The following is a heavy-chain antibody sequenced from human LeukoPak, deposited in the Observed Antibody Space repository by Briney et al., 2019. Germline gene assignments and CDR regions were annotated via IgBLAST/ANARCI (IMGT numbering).Heavy chain of an antibody. V-gene: IGHV1-18*01. CDR3: ARGDFSVVVTAILDAFDI. CDR1: GYTFTSYG. J-gene: IGHJ3*02. Sequence: ASVKVSCKASGYTFTSYGISWVRQAPGQGLEWMGWISAYNGNTNYAQKLQGRVTMTTDTSTSTAYMELRSLRSDDTAVYYCARGDFSVVVTAILDAFDIWGQGTMVTVSS. CDR2: ISAYNGNT. D-gene: IGHD2-21*02.